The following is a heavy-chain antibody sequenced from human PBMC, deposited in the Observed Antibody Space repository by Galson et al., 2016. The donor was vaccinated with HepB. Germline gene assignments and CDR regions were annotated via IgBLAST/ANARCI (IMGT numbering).Heavy chain of an antibody. CDR1: GFTFNEYT. CDR3: VKEKVGSRYFDY. D-gene: IGHD1-26*01. Sequence: SLRLSCAASGFTFNEYTMHWVRQTPGKGLEWVSLVTWDGGHTLYGDSVKGRFTVSRDNSNNFLYLQMNSLRTGDTALYYCVKEKVGSRYFDYWGQGTLVTVSS. J-gene: IGHJ4*02. CDR2: VTWDGGHT. V-gene: IGHV3-43*01.